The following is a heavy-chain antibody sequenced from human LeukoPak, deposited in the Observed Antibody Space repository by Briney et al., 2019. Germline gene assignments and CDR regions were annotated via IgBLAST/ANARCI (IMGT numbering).Heavy chain of an antibody. J-gene: IGHJ4*02. D-gene: IGHD6-13*01. CDR1: GFTFNTYW. V-gene: IGHV3-7*01. CDR3: ARDGYRAINS. CDR2: IKEDGSEK. Sequence: GGSLRLSCAASGFTFNTYWTSWVRQAPGKGLEWVANIKEDGSEKYYVDSVKGRFTISRDNAKNSLYLQMSSLRAEDTAVFYCARDGYRAINSWGQGTLVTVSS.